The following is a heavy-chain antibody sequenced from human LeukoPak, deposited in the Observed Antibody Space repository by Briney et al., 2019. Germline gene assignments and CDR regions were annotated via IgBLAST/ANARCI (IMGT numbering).Heavy chain of an antibody. V-gene: IGHV3-21*01. D-gene: IGHD3-10*01. CDR3: ARDKEAVLVPPIPYYYYYYMDV. CDR1: GFTFSSYS. Sequence: GGSLRLSCAASGFTFSSYSMNWVRQAPGKGLEWVSSISSSSSYIYYADSVKGRFTISRDNAKNSLYLQMNSLRAEDTAVYYCARDKEAVLVPPIPYYYYYYMDVWGKGTTVTVSS. J-gene: IGHJ6*03. CDR2: ISSSSSYI.